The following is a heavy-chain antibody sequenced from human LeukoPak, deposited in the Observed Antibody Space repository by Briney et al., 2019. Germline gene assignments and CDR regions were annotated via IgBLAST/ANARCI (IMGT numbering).Heavy chain of an antibody. CDR2: ISWNSGSI. CDR1: GFTFDDYA. CDR3: AKVRGGRDGYNSPIDY. V-gene: IGHV3-9*01. D-gene: IGHD5-24*01. J-gene: IGHJ4*02. Sequence: PGRSLRLSCAASGFTFDDYAMHWVRQAPGKGLEWVSGISWNSGSIGYADSVKGRFTISRDNAKNSLYLQMNSLRAEDTALYYCAKVRGGRDGYNSPIDYWGQGTLVTVSS.